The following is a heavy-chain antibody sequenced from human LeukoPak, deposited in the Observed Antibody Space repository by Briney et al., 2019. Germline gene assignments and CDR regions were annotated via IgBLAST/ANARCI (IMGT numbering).Heavy chain of an antibody. Sequence: GGSLRLSCSDSGFTFCSYGMIWGRQPPGKGREWVSRIGGSGSETPYADSVKGRFTISKDNSKNTLYLQMDSLRVEDTAKYYCVKRGVDPWGQGTLVIVSA. CDR1: GFTFCSYG. CDR3: VKRGVDP. J-gene: IGHJ5*02. V-gene: IGHV3-23*01. CDR2: IGGSGSET. D-gene: IGHD2-15*01.